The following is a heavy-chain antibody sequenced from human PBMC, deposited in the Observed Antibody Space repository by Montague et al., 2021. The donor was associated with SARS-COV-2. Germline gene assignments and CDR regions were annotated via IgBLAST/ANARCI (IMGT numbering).Heavy chain of an antibody. J-gene: IGHJ5*02. Sequence: SETLSLTCTVSGASITSSNWWNWLRHPPGKVLECIGQIYHSGSTNYNPSLKSLLTLSLDTSKHHFSLHLSSVTAADTAVYYCPRQIQQVVLSPAKLTNWFDPWGQGTLVTVAS. CDR3: PRQIQQVVLSPAKLTNWFDP. CDR2: IYHSGST. D-gene: IGHD2-15*01. V-gene: IGHV4-4*02. CDR1: GASITSSNW.